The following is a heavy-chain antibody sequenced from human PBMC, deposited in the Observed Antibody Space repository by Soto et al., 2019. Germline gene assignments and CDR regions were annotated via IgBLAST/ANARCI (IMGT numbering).Heavy chain of an antibody. CDR2: INPNSGAT. V-gene: IGHV1-2*02. J-gene: IGHJ6*02. D-gene: IGHD3-16*01. CDR1: GYTFTAYY. Sequence: QVHLVQSGAEVKKPGASVKVSCKASGYTFTAYYIHLLRQAPGQGLEWMGRINPNSGATSYAQNFQGRVNMTTDTSITTAYMDISRLRSDDTAVYDCARGRFGDGAMDVWGQGTTVTVSS. CDR3: ARGRFGDGAMDV.